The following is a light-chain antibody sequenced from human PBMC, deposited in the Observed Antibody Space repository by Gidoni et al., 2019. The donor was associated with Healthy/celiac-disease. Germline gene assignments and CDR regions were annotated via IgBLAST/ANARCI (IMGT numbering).Light chain of an antibody. Sequence: QSALTPPASVSVSPGQSITISCTGTSSDVGGYNYVSWYQQHPGKAPKLMIYDVSNRPSGVSNRFSGSKSGNTASLTISGLQAEDEADYYCSSYTSSSTQVFGGGTKLTVL. CDR3: SSYTSSSTQV. V-gene: IGLV2-14*03. CDR1: SSDVGGYNY. CDR2: DVS. J-gene: IGLJ3*02.